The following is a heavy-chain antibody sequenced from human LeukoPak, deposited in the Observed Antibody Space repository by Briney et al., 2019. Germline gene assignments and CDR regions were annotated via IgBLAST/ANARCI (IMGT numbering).Heavy chain of an antibody. V-gene: IGHV1-2*02. CDR3: ARDWFVDSGDDPFPFDY. Sequence: ASVKVSCKASGYTFTGFYIHWVRQAPGQGLEWMGWINPNSGGTNYAQKFQGRVAMTRDTSISTAYMELSRLTSDDTAIYYCARDWFVDSGDDPFPFDYWGQGTLVSVS. CDR1: GYTFTGFY. CDR2: INPNSGGT. D-gene: IGHD5-12*01. J-gene: IGHJ4*02.